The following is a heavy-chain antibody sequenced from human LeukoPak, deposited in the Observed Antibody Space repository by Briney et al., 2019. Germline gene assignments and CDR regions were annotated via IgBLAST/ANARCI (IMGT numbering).Heavy chain of an antibody. V-gene: IGHV1-69*05. CDR3: ARSGGIAAAGPPDY. CDR1: GYTFTSYG. CDR2: IIPIFGTA. D-gene: IGHD6-13*01. J-gene: IGHJ4*02. Sequence: SVKVSCKASGYTFTSYGISWVRQAPGQGLEWMGGIIPIFGTANYAQKFQGRVTITTDESTSTAYMELSSLRSEDTAVYYCARSGGIAAAGPPDYWGQGTLVTVSS.